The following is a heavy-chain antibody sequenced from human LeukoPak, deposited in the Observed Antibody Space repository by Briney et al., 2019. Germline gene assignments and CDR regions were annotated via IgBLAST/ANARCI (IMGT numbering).Heavy chain of an antibody. CDR3: ARGRIAAATTYYFDY. CDR1: GGSISSSSYY. J-gene: IGHJ4*02. CDR2: IYYSGST. V-gene: IGHV4-39*01. D-gene: IGHD6-13*01. Sequence: PSETRSLTCTVSGGSISSSSYYWDWIRQPPGKGLEWIGSIYYSGSTYYNPSLKSRVTISVDTSKNQFSLKLSSVTAADTAVYYCARGRIAAATTYYFDYWGQGTLVTVSS.